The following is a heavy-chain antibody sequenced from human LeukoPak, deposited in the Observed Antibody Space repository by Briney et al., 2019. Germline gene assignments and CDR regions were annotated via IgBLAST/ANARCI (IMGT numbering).Heavy chain of an antibody. CDR2: IYYSGST. J-gene: IGHJ5*02. CDR3: ARQGGYYGSGSYSWFDP. V-gene: IGHV4-59*08. Sequence: ETLSLTCTVSGGSISSYYWSWIRQPPGKGLEWIGYIYYSGSTNYNPSLKSRVTISVDTSKNQFSLKLSSVTAADTAVYYCARQGGYYGSGSYSWFDPWGQGTLVTVSS. D-gene: IGHD3-10*01. CDR1: GGSISSYY.